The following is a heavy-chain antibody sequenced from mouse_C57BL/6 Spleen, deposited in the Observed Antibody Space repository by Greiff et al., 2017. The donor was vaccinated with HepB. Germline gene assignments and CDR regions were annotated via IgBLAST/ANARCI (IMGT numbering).Heavy chain of an antibody. Sequence: QVQLQQPGAELAKPGASVKLSCKASGYTFTSYWMHWVKQRPGQGLEWIGYINPSSGYTKYNQKFKDKATLTADKSSSTAYMQLSSLTYEDSAVYYCARWSSGAVGAMDYWGQGTSVTVSS. D-gene: IGHD3-2*02. CDR1: GYTFTSYW. CDR2: INPSSGYT. J-gene: IGHJ4*01. CDR3: ARWSSGAVGAMDY. V-gene: IGHV1-7*01.